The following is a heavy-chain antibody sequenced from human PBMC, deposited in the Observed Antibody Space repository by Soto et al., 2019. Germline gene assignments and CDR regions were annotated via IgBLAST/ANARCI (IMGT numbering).Heavy chain of an antibody. CDR1: GYNFPSFN. Sequence: QERLVQSGAELRRPGASVKISCRASGYNFPSFNVNWVRQASGQGPEWLGWMNPANGNAAFARYFQGRVTMTRDLSTDTAYWELGGLSSGDTAIYYCARAVGIAVTGLDLWGPGTFVTVS. CDR2: MNPANGNA. J-gene: IGHJ5*02. V-gene: IGHV1-8*01. CDR3: ARAVGIAVTGLDL. D-gene: IGHD6-19*01.